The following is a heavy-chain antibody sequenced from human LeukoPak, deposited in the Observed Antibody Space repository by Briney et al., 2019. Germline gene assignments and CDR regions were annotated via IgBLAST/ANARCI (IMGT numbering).Heavy chain of an antibody. CDR1: GFTFSSYG. V-gene: IGHV3-33*06. CDR3: AKDAGPHHYYMDV. Sequence: GGSLRLSCAASGFTFSSYGMHWVRQAPGKGLEWVAVIWYDGSNKYYADSVKGRFTISRDNSKNTLYLQMNSLRAEDTAVYYCAKDAGPHHYYMDVWGKGTTVTVS. J-gene: IGHJ6*03. CDR2: IWYDGSNK.